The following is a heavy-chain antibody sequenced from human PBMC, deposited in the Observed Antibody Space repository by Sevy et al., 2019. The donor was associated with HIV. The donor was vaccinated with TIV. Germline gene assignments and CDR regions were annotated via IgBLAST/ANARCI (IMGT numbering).Heavy chain of an antibody. CDR3: ARDPRTAAAGTRYFDY. CDR2: ISSSSSYI. J-gene: IGHJ4*02. D-gene: IGHD6-13*01. V-gene: IGHV3-21*01. Sequence: GGSLRLSCAASLFTFSSYSMNWVRQAPGKGLEWVSSISSSSSYIYYADSVKGRFTISRDNAKNSLYLQMNSLRAEDTAVYYCARDPRTAAAGTRYFDYWGQGTLVTVSS. CDR1: LFTFSSYS.